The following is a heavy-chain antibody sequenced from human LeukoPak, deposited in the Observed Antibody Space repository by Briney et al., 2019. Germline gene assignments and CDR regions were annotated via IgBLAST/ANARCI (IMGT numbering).Heavy chain of an antibody. CDR2: MNPNSGNT. Sequence: ASVKVSCKASGYTLTSYDINWVRQATGQGLEWMGWMNPNSGNTGYAQKFQGRVTMTRNASISTAYMELSSLRSEDTAVYYCASYQLLSDDAFDIWGQGTMVTVSS. CDR1: GYTLTSYD. J-gene: IGHJ3*02. CDR3: ASYQLLSDDAFDI. V-gene: IGHV1-8*01. D-gene: IGHD2-2*01.